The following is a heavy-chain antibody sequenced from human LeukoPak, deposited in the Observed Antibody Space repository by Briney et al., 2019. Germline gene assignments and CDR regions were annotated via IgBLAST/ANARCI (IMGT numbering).Heavy chain of an antibody. J-gene: IGHJ4*02. D-gene: IGHD3-10*01. Sequence: SETLSLTCTVSGGSISSSSYYWGWIRQPPGKGLEWIGSIYYSGSTYYNPSLKSRVTISVDTSKNQFSLKLSSVAAADTAVYYCARIGEITMVRGVNDYWGQGTLVTVSS. CDR1: GGSISSSSYY. V-gene: IGHV4-39*07. CDR2: IYYSGST. CDR3: ARIGEITMVRGVNDY.